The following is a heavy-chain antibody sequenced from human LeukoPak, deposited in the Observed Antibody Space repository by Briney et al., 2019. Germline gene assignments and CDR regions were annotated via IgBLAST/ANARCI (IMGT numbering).Heavy chain of an antibody. Sequence: PGGSLRLSCAASGFTFTSFWMHWVRQAPGQGLVWVSRINNDGSGTSYADSVKGRFTISRDNAKNTLYLQMNSLRAEDTAVYYCLRDLNWSLDQWGQGTLVTVSS. CDR2: INNDGSGT. CDR3: LRDLNWSLDQ. D-gene: IGHD1-20*01. J-gene: IGHJ4*02. CDR1: GFTFTSFW. V-gene: IGHV3-74*01.